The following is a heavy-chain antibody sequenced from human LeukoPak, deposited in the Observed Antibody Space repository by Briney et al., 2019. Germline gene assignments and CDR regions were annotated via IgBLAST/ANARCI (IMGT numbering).Heavy chain of an antibody. CDR2: IRREAYGGTT. CDR3: TRAMGNWFDP. Sequence: PGRSLRLSCTVSGFTFGDYAMSWVRQAPGKGLEWVGFIRREAYGGTTEYVASVKGRFTISRDDSKSIAYLQMNSLKTEDTAVYYCTRAMGNWFDPWGQGTQVTVSS. V-gene: IGHV3-49*04. D-gene: IGHD3-16*01. CDR1: GFTFGDYA. J-gene: IGHJ5*02.